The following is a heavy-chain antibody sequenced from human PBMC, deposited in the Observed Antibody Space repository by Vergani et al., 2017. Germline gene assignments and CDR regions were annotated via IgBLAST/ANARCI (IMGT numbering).Heavy chain of an antibody. CDR1: GFTFRTYA. Sequence: QVQLVESGGGVVQPGRSLRLSCAASGFTFRTYAMHWVRQAPGKGLEWVALISYDGSNKYYADSLKGRFTISRDNSKNTLYLQMNSLRAEDTAVYYCAKDRGWNYVGDAFDIWGQGTMVTVSS. CDR3: AKDRGWNYVGDAFDI. CDR2: ISYDGSNK. J-gene: IGHJ3*02. D-gene: IGHD1-7*01. V-gene: IGHV3-30*18.